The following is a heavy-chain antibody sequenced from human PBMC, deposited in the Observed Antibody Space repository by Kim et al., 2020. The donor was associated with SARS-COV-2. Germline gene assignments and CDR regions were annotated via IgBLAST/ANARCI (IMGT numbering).Heavy chain of an antibody. CDR1: GFTFGTFD. V-gene: IGHV3-23*01. J-gene: IGHJ4*02. CDR3: VSGPLLHY. Sequence: GGSLRLSCVASGFTFGTFDMSWVRQAPGKGLKWVAVIKGQADSTSSAEAAKGLFTFSSYSASTTLSLQMNILRFDTTDISFCVSGPLLHYWGPGTLVPVS. CDR2: IKGQADST. D-gene: IGHD2-21*01.